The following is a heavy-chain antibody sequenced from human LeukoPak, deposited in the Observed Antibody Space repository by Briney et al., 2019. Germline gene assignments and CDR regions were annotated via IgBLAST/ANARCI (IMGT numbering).Heavy chain of an antibody. V-gene: IGHV4-59*05. D-gene: IGHD6-13*01. CDR3: ATPSYSTSWGTIDV. Sequence: PGGSLRLSCAASGFTFSSYSMNWIRQPPGKGLEWIGTIFNSGSTHYNPSLKSRVTISVDTSKDQFSLNLSSVTAADTALYYCATPSYSTSWGTIDVWGQGTMVTVSS. J-gene: IGHJ3*01. CDR1: GFTFSSYS. CDR2: IFNSGST.